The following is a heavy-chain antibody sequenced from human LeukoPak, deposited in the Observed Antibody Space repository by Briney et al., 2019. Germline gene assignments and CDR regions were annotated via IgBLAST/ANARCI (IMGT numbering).Heavy chain of an antibody. CDR3: AGFDY. CDR1: GGTFSSHA. J-gene: IGHJ4*02. Sequence: GASVKVSFKASGGTFSSHAISWVRQAPGQGLEWMGGIIPIFGTANYAQKFQGRVTITADESTSTAYMELNSLRSEDTAVYYCAGFDYWGQGTLVIVSS. V-gene: IGHV1-69*01. CDR2: IIPIFGTA.